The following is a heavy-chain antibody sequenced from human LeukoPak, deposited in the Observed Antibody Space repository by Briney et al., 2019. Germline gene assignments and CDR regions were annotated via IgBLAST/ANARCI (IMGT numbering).Heavy chain of an antibody. V-gene: IGHV3-33*01. CDR1: GFTFSSYG. CDR2: IWYDGSNK. CDR3: ARDLVISSSIYYYGMDV. J-gene: IGHJ6*02. D-gene: IGHD6-13*01. Sequence: GRSLRLSCAASGFTFSSYGMHWVRQAPGKGREGVADIWYDGSNKYYADSLKGRFTISRDNSNNTLYLQMNSLRAEDTAVYYCARDLVISSSIYYYGMDVWGQGTTVTVSS.